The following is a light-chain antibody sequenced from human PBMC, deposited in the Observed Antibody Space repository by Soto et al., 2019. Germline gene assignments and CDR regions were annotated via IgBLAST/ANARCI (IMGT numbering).Light chain of an antibody. CDR1: QSLIHSDGSTY. Sequence: VVMTQSPLSLPVTLGQPASISCTSSQSLIHSDGSTYLSWFQQRPGQSPRRLIYEVSDRESGVLYRFSGSGTGTDFTLKISRVEAEDVGVDYCMQGTPWPWTFGQGTEVEIK. CDR3: MQGTPWPWT. J-gene: IGKJ1*01. V-gene: IGKV2-30*02. CDR2: EVS.